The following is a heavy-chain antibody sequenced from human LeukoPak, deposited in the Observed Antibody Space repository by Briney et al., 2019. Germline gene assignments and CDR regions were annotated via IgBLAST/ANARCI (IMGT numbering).Heavy chain of an antibody. J-gene: IGHJ4*02. CDR2: INPNSGGT. CDR1: GYTFTGYH. D-gene: IGHD2-2*01. Sequence: GASVKVSCKASGYTFTGYHMHWVRQAPGQGLEWMGRINPNSGGTNYAQKFQDRVTMTRDTSISTAYMELNRLRSDDTAVYYCARESDASDYYFDFWGQGTLVTASS. CDR3: ARESDASDYYFDF. V-gene: IGHV1-2*06.